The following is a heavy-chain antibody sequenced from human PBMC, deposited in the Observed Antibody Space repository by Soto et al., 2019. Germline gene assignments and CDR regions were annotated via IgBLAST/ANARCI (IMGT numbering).Heavy chain of an antibody. J-gene: IGHJ3*02. Sequence: PGGSLRLSCAASGFTFSSYALSWVRQAPGKGPEWVSAIRGSGGSTYYADSLKGRFTISRDNSKNRLYLQMNSLRAEDTAVYYCAKVVVTTPLDAFDIWRQGTMVTVSS. CDR3: AKVVVTTPLDAFDI. CDR2: IRGSGGST. CDR1: GFTFSSYA. V-gene: IGHV3-23*01. D-gene: IGHD2-21*01.